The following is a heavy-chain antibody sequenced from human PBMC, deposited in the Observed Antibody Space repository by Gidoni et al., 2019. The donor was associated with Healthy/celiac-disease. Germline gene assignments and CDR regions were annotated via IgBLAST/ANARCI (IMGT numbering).Heavy chain of an antibody. V-gene: IGHV3-30-3*01. Sequence: QVQLVESGGGVVQPGRSLRLSCAASGFTFSSHAMHWVRQAPGKGLEWVAVISYDGSNKYYADSVKGRFTISRDNSKNTLYLQMNSLRAEDTAVYYCARDPVNYYGSGSFGSHHPFDYWGQGTLVTVSS. CDR1: GFTFSSHA. J-gene: IGHJ4*02. CDR2: ISYDGSNK. D-gene: IGHD3-10*01. CDR3: ARDPVNYYGSGSFGSHHPFDY.